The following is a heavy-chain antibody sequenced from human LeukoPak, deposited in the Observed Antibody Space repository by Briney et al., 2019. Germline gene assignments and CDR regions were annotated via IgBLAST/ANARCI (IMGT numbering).Heavy chain of an antibody. CDR1: GYTFTSYY. D-gene: IGHD2-8*02. V-gene: IGHV1-46*01. CDR2: IAPSVDTT. CDR3: VREESGGYFDY. Sequence: ASVKVSCKASGYTFTSYYMYWVRQAPGQGLEWVGRIAPSVDTTNYAQKFRGRVTMTRDTSTSTVYMELSSLRSDDTAIYYCVREESGGYFDYWGQGTLVTVSS. J-gene: IGHJ4*02.